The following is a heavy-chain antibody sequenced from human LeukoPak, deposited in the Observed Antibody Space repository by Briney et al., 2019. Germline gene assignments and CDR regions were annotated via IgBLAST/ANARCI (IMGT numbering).Heavy chain of an antibody. J-gene: IGHJ6*02. CDR1: VFTFSSYG. CDR3: AKEYFPADQYYYYNMDV. CDR2: ISYDGSNK. Sequence: GGSLRLSCAASVFTFSSYGMHWVRQAPGKGLEWVAVISYDGSNKYSADSVKGRFTISRDNSKNTLYLQMNSLRAEDTAVYYCAKEYFPADQYYYYNMDVWGQGTTVTVSS. D-gene: IGHD2-8*01. V-gene: IGHV3-30*18.